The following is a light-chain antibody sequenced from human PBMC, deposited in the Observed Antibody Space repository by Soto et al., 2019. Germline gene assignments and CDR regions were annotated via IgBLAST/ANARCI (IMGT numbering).Light chain of an antibody. V-gene: IGLV2-14*01. CDR1: SSDVGGYNY. CDR3: SSYTTSSTHWV. CDR2: EVS. Sequence: QSALTQPASVSGSPGQSITISCTGTSSDVGGYNYVSWYQQHPGKAPKLMIYEVSNRPSGVSNRFSGSKSGNTASQTISGLQAEDEADYYCSSYTTSSTHWVFGGGTKLTVL. J-gene: IGLJ3*02.